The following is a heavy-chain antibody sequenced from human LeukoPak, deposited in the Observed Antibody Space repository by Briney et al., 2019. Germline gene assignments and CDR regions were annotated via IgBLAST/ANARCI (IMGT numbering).Heavy chain of an antibody. CDR2: INQDGSEK. CDR1: GFTFRSYW. V-gene: IGHV3-7*05. J-gene: IGHJ4*02. CDR3: ARDQAALAARPFDY. D-gene: IGHD6-6*01. Sequence: PGGSLRLSCVASGFTFRSYWMSWVRQAPGKGLQWVADINQDGSEKYYLDSMKGRFTISRDNAKNSLFLQMDSLRADDTAVYYCARDQAALAARPFDYWGQGTLVTVSS.